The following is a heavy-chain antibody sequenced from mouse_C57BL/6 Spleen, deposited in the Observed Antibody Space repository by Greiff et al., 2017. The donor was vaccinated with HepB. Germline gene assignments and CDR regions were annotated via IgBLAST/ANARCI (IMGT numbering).Heavy chain of an antibody. Sequence: QVQLQQPGAELVMPGASVKLSCKASGYTFTSYWMHWVKQRPGQGLEWIGEIDPSDSYTNYNQKFKGKSTLTVDKSASTAYMQLSSLTSEDSAVYYCALTGYYFDDWGQGTTLTVSS. CDR2: IDPSDSYT. V-gene: IGHV1-69*01. D-gene: IGHD4-1*01. CDR1: GYTFTSYW. J-gene: IGHJ2*01. CDR3: ALTGYYFDD.